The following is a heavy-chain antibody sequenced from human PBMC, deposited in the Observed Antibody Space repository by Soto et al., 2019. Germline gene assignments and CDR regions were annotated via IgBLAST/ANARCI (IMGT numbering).Heavy chain of an antibody. CDR1: GFTFSSYA. CDR2: ISGSGGST. CDR3: AKFNGDIVLMVYAIRPLNWFDP. D-gene: IGHD2-8*01. V-gene: IGHV3-23*01. Sequence: GGSLRLSCAASGFTFSSYAMSWVRQAPGKGLEWVSAISGSGGSTYYADSVKGRFTISRDNSKNTLYLQMNSLRAEDTAVYYCAKFNGDIVLMVYAIRPLNWFDPWGQGTLVTVSS. J-gene: IGHJ5*02.